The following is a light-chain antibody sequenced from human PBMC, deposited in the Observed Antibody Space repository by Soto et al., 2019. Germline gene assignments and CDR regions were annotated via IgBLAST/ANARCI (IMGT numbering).Light chain of an antibody. V-gene: IGKV3-20*01. Sequence: VLTQSSSTLSLSRGERAALSCRASERIYSAYLGWYQQKPGQAPRRLIYGTSSRATGIPDRFSGSGSGTDFTLTISSLEPEDFAMYYCQQYGILPITFGQGTRLEIK. J-gene: IGKJ5*01. CDR2: GTS. CDR1: ERIYSAY. CDR3: QQYGILPIT.